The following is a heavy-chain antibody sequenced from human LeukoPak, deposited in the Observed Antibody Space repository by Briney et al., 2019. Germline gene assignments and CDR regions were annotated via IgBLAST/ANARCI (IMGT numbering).Heavy chain of an antibody. D-gene: IGHD3-22*01. CDR1: GFSLSTSGML. V-gene: IGHV2-70*04. J-gene: IGHJ5*02. Sequence: SGPALVKPTQTLTLTCTFSGFSLSTSGMLVSWIRQPPGKALEWLARIDWDDDKFYSTSLKTRLTISKDTSKNQVVLTMTNMDPVDTATYYCARKTTYYYDSSGSTLRWFDPWGQGTLVTVSS. CDR3: ARKTTYYYDSSGSTLRWFDP. CDR2: IDWDDDK.